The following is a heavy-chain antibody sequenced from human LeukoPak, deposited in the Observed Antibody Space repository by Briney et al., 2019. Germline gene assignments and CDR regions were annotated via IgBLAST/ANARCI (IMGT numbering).Heavy chain of an antibody. J-gene: IGHJ4*02. D-gene: IGHD6-19*01. CDR1: GFTFSSYA. V-gene: IGHV3-23*01. Sequence: GGSLRLSCAASGFTFSSYAMSWVRQAPGKGLEWVSAISGSGGSTYYADSVKGRFTISRDNSKNTLYLQMNSLRAEDTAVYHCAKDATKRPGIAVAGTGYWGQGTLVTVSS. CDR2: ISGSGGST. CDR3: AKDATKRPGIAVAGTGY.